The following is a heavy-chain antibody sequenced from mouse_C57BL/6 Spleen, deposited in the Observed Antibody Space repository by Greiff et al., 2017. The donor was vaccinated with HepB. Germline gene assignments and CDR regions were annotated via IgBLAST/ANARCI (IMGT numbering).Heavy chain of an antibody. CDR1: GFTFSDYG. V-gene: IGHV5-17*01. J-gene: IGHJ2*01. CDR2: ISSGSSTI. CDR3: ASSLTDSFDY. D-gene: IGHD4-1*01. Sequence: EVQVVESGGGLVKPGGSLKLSCAASGFTFSDYGMHWVRQAPEKGLEWVAYISSGSSTIYYADKVKGRFTISRDNAKNTLFLQMTSLRSEETAMYYCASSLTDSFDYWGQGTTLTVSS.